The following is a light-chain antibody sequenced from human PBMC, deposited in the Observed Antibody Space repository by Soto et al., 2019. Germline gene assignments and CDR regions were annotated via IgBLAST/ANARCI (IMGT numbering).Light chain of an antibody. Sequence: QSVLTQPPSVSGAPGQRVTIACTGITSNSGTAFDVHWYRHFPGSAPKLLLSGSSDRPSGVPDRFSASKSGTSASLTITGLQPDDEAEYYCAAWDDTLNGPYVVFGGGTKLTVL. CDR1: TSNSGTAFD. CDR2: GSS. V-gene: IGLV1-40*01. CDR3: AAWDDTLNGPYVV. J-gene: IGLJ2*01.